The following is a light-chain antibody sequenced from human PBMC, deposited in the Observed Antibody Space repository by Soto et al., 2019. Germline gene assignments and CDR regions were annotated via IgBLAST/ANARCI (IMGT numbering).Light chain of an antibody. J-gene: IGLJ1*01. CDR1: SSDVGGYNY. CDR2: DVT. V-gene: IGLV2-14*03. Sequence: QSALTQPASGSGSPGQSITISCTGTSSDVGGYNYVSWYQHHPGKAPKLIIYDVTNRPSGVSNPFSGSKSGNTASLTISGLQPEDEADYYCRSYTTSNTRQIVFGTGTKLTVL. CDR3: RSYTTSNTRQIV.